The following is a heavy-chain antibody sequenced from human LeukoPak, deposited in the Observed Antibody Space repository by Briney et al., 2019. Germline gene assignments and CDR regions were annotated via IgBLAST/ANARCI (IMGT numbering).Heavy chain of an antibody. Sequence: GGSLRLSCAASGFTFSSYAMSWVRQAPGKGLEWVSAISGSGRSTYYADSVKGRFTISRDNSKNTLYLQMNSLRAEDTAVYYCAKAAVIYYDSSGYQKTFFDYWGQGTLVTVSS. V-gene: IGHV3-23*01. D-gene: IGHD3-22*01. CDR1: GFTFSSYA. J-gene: IGHJ4*02. CDR3: AKAAVIYYDSSGYQKTFFDY. CDR2: ISGSGRST.